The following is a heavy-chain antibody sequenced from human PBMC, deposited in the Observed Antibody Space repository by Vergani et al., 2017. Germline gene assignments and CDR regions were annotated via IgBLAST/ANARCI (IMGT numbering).Heavy chain of an antibody. CDR2: VDPEDGET. CDR1: GYTFTDYY. CDR3: ARATEIEDIVVVPAADAFDI. D-gene: IGHD2-2*01. V-gene: IGHV1-69-2*01. Sequence: EVQLVQSGAEVKKPGATVKISCKVSGYTFTDYYMHWVQQAPGKGLEWMGLVDPEDGETIYAEKFQGRVTITADESTSTAYMELSSLRSEDTAVYYCARATEIEDIVVVPAADAFDIWGQGTMVTVSS. J-gene: IGHJ3*02.